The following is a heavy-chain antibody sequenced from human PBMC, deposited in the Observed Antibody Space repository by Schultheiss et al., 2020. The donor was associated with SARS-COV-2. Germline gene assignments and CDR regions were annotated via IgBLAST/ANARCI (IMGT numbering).Heavy chain of an antibody. V-gene: IGHV4-34*01. D-gene: IGHD3-10*01. CDR3: ARFNYGPPHYYYAMDV. CDR1: GGSFSGYY. Sequence: SQTLSLTCAVYGGSFSGYYWSWIRQPPGKGLEWIGEINQSGSTNYNPSLKRRVTISVDTSKNHFSLKLNSVTAADTAVYYCARFNYGPPHYYYAMDVWGQGTTVTVSS. CDR2: INQSGST. J-gene: IGHJ6*02.